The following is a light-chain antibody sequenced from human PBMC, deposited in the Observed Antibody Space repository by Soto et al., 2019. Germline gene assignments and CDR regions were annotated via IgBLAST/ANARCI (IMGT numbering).Light chain of an antibody. CDR3: QQYNTWLWT. CDR2: GAS. Sequence: EVVMTQSPATLSVSPGERATLSCRASQSVNANLAWYQQKPGQAPRLLIHGASNRATGIPARFSGGGFGTEFILTIRCLQSEDFAVYYCQQYNTWLWTFGQGTKVEI. V-gene: IGKV3-15*01. J-gene: IGKJ1*01. CDR1: QSVNAN.